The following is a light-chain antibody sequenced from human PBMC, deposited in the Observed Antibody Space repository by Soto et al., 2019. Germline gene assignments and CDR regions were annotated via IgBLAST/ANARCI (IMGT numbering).Light chain of an antibody. CDR3: QQYNDYLTWT. J-gene: IGKJ1*01. CDR2: DAS. Sequence: PSSRCPSGGDRVTISDRGRQSISKGFAWSQQKPGKAPKVLIFDASILKSGVPSRFRGSGSGTEFTLTISSLQPDDFATYYCQQYNDYLTWTFGQGTKV. V-gene: IGKV1-5*01. CDR1: QSISKG.